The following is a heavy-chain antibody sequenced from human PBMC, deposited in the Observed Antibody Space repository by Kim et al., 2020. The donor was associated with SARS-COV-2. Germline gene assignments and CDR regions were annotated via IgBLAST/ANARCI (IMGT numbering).Heavy chain of an antibody. CDR3: ARGLAGATSIDF. CDR2: IYTSGST. D-gene: IGHD1-26*01. J-gene: IGHJ4*02. CDR1: GGSISSGSYY. V-gene: IGHV4-61*02. Sequence: SETLSLTCTVSGGSISSGSYYWTWIRQPAGKGLEWIGRIYTSGSTNYNPSLKSRVAISVDTSKNQFSLNLSSVTAADTAVYYCARGLAGATSIDFWGQGTLVTVSS.